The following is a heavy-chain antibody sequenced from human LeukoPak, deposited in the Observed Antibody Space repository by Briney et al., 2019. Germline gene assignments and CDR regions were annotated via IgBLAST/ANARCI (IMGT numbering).Heavy chain of an antibody. CDR3: ARHVSAGWSDYFDY. CDR1: GGSISTYY. CDR2: VYYSGST. J-gene: IGHJ4*02. D-gene: IGHD6-19*01. V-gene: IGHV4-59*08. Sequence: SETLSLTCTVSGGSISTYYWSWIRQPPGKGLEWIGYVYYSGSTNYNPSLKSRVTISVDTSKNQFSLKLTSVTATDTAVYYCARHVSAGWSDYFDYWGQGTLVAVSS.